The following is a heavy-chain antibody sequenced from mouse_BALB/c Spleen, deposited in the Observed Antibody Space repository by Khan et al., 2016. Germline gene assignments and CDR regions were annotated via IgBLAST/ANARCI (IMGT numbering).Heavy chain of an antibody. CDR1: GYTFTSYN. Sequence: VQLKQSGPELVKPGASVKVSCKASGYTFTSYNMYWVKQSHGKSLEWIGYIDPYNGGTNYNQKFKGKATLTVDKSSSTAYMHLNSLTSEDSAVYYCASVRLWYAMDYWGQGTSVTVSS. D-gene: IGHD1-1*02. CDR3: ASVRLWYAMDY. J-gene: IGHJ4*01. CDR2: IDPYNGGT. V-gene: IGHV1S135*01.